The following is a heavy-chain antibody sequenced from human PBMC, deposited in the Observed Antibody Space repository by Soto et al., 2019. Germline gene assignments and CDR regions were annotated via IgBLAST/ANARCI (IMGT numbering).Heavy chain of an antibody. V-gene: IGHV3-48*03. Sequence: EVQLVESGGGLVQPGGSLRLSCAGSGFTFSSYEMHWVRQAPGKGLEWVSYISKSGSTIYYADSVKGRFTISRDSAKESLYLQMNSLRAEDTAIYFWAREGYYYFDYWGQGTLVAVSS. CDR1: GFTFSSYE. J-gene: IGHJ4*02. D-gene: IGHD1-1*01. CDR3: AREGYYYFDY. CDR2: ISKSGSTI.